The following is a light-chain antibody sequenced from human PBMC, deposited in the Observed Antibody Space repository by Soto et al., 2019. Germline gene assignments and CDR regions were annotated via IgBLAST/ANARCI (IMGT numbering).Light chain of an antibody. J-gene: IGKJ2*01. CDR1: QSLLDSDDGNTY. CDR2: TPS. Sequence: DIVMTQTPLSLPVSPGEPASISCRSSQSLLDSDDGNTYLDWYLQKPGQSPQLLIYTPSYRASGVPDRFSGSVSGTDFTLKISRVEAEDVGVYYCMQRIEFPYTFGQGTKLEIK. V-gene: IGKV2-40*01. CDR3: MQRIEFPYT.